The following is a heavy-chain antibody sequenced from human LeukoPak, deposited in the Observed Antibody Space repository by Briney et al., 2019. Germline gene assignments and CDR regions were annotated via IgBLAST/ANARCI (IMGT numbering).Heavy chain of an antibody. Sequence: GESLQISCKGSGYSFTNYWIGWVRQMPGKGLEWMGIIYPGDSDTRYSPSFQGQVTISADKSISTAYLQWSSLKASDTAMYYCARSRYTSSSWFDPWGQGTLVTVSS. J-gene: IGHJ5*02. CDR3: ARSRYTSSSWFDP. V-gene: IGHV5-51*01. CDR2: IYPGDSDT. CDR1: GYSFTNYW. D-gene: IGHD6-13*01.